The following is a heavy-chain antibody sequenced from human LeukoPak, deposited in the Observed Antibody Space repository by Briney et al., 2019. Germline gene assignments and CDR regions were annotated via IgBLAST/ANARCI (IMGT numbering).Heavy chain of an antibody. J-gene: IGHJ4*02. CDR1: GDSISSYY. CDR2: INHSGGT. Sequence: PSETLSLTCTVSGDSISSYYWSWIRQPPVKGLEWIGEINHSGGTNYNPSLKSRVTISVDTSKKQFSLKLSSVTAADTAVYYCARQMALDYWGQGTLVTVSS. D-gene: IGHD5-24*01. V-gene: IGHV4-34*01. CDR3: ARQMALDY.